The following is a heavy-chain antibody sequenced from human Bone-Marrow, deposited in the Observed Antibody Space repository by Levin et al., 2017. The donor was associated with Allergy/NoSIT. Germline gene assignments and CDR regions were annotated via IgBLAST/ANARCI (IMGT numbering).Heavy chain of an antibody. D-gene: IGHD3-10*01. CDR2: IYYSGST. CDR1: GGSISGYY. CDR3: ARLGYSRGRAYGYFDL. V-gene: IGHV4-59*08. J-gene: IGHJ2*01. Sequence: SETLSLTCTVSGGSISGYYWSWIRQPPGKGLEWVGYIYYSGSTNYNPSLKSRVTISVDTSKNQFSLKLSSVTAADTADYYCARLGYSRGRAYGYFDLWGRGTPVTVSA.